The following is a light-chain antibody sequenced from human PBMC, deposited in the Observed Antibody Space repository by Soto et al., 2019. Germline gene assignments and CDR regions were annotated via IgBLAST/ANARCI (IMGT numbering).Light chain of an antibody. CDR1: QSFTSSY. J-gene: IGKJ5*01. CDR3: QQDGKLPIT. V-gene: IGKV3-20*01. CDR2: GAS. Sequence: IVLTQYPGTLSLSPGERSTLSCSASQSFTSSYLTLYQQKPFQAPRLLIYGASTRAAGIPDRFSGSGSGTDFTLTISSLEPEDFAVYYCQQDGKLPITFGQGTRLEIK.